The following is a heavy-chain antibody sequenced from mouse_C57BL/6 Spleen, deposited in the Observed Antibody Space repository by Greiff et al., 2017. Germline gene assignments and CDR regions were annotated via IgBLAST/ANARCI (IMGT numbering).Heavy chain of an antibody. V-gene: IGHV1-54*01. J-gene: IGHJ3*01. Sequence: QVQLQQSGAELVRPGTSVKVSCKAFGYAFTNSLIEWVKQRPGQGLEWIGVINPGSGGTTYNEKFKGKATLTADKASSTSYRQYSRLTSEDSAVYFCAISGYRGGCAYWGQGALVTVSA. CDR2: INPGSGGT. CDR3: AISGYRGGCAY. D-gene: IGHD2-14*01. CDR1: GYAFTNSL.